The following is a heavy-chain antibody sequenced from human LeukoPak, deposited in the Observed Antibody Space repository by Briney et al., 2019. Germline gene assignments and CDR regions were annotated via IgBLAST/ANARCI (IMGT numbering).Heavy chain of an antibody. CDR2: ISYDGSNK. V-gene: IGHV3-30-3*01. CDR3: ARDLVVVAATPGDWFDP. Sequence: PGGSLRLSCAASGFTFSSYAMHWVRQAPGKGLEWVAVISYDGSNKYYADSVKGRFTISRDNSKNTLYLQMNSPRAEDTAVYYCARDLVVVAATPGDWFDPWGQGTLVTVSS. D-gene: IGHD2-15*01. CDR1: GFTFSSYA. J-gene: IGHJ5*02.